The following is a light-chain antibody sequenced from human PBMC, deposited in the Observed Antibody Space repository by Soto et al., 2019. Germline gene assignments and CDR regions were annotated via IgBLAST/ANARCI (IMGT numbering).Light chain of an antibody. V-gene: IGKV1-5*01. J-gene: IGKJ1*01. CDR1: QSISSW. CDR2: DAS. Sequence: DIQMTQSPSTLSASVRDRVTITCCASQSISSWLAWYQQKPGKAPNRLIYDASSLESGVPSRFRGSGSGTEFTLTISSLQPDDFATYYCQQYNSYPWTFGQETQVQIK. CDR3: QQYNSYPWT.